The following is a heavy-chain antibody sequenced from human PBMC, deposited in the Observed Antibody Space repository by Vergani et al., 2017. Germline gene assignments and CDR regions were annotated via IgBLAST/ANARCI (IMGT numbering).Heavy chain of an antibody. Sequence: QVQLVESGGGLVKPGGSLRLSCAASGFSFSDHYMTWIRQAPGKGLEWVSYISNSGNTIEYADSVKGRFSISRDNAKSSLFLQMDSLRAEDTAVYYCARGNYASGGGNCWGQGTLVTVSS. CDR1: GFSFSDHY. V-gene: IGHV3-11*04. CDR3: ARGNYASGGGNC. CDR2: ISNSGNTI. J-gene: IGHJ4*02. D-gene: IGHD3-10*01.